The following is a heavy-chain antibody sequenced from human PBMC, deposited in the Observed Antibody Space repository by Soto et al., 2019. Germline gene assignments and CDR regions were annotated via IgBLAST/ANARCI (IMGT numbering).Heavy chain of an antibody. CDR1: GFTVSSYL. V-gene: IGHV3-74*01. CDR3: ARVNYGDYGGVYDY. CDR2: INSDGSST. J-gene: IGHJ4*02. Sequence: EVQLVASGGGLVQPGGSLRLSCAASGFTVSSYLMHWVRQAPGKGLVWVSRINSDGSSTSFADSVKDRFTISRDNAKNTLYLQMNSLRAEDTAVYYCARVNYGDYGGVYDYWGQGTLVTVSS. D-gene: IGHD4-17*01.